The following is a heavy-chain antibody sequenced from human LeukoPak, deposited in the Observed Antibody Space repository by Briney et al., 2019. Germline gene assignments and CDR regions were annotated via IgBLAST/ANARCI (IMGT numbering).Heavy chain of an antibody. J-gene: IGHJ4*02. D-gene: IGHD2-15*01. CDR1: GYTFTSYA. Sequence: ASVKVSCKASGYTFTSYAMNWVRQAPGQGLEWMGWINTNTGNPTYAQGFTGRFVFSLDTSVSTAYPQISSLKAEDTAVYYCARGLRVGYCSGGSCHPRYWGQGTLVTVSS. CDR2: INTNTGNP. V-gene: IGHV7-4-1*02. CDR3: ARGLRVGYCSGGSCHPRY.